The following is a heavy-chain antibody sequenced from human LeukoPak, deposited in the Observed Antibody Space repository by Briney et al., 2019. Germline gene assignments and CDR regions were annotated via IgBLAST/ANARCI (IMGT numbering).Heavy chain of an antibody. CDR3: AKDGSGFWSGYYYWATHRTAFDI. CDR1: VFTFSSYG. V-gene: IGHV3-30*02. J-gene: IGHJ3*02. Sequence: GGSLRLSCAASVFTFSSYGMHWVRQAPGKGLEWVAFIRYDGSNKYYADSLKGRFTISRDNSRITLCLQMNSLRAEDTAVYYCAKDGSGFWSGYYYWATHRTAFDIWGQGTMVTVSS. D-gene: IGHD3-3*01. CDR2: IRYDGSNK.